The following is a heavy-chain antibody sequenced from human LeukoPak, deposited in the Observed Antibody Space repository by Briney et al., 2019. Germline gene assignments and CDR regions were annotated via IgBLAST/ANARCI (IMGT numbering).Heavy chain of an antibody. Sequence: GGSLRLSCAASGFTFSSDYMSWVRQAPGKGLECVSAISDSGGSTNYADSVKGRFTISRDNSKNALYLQMNSLRAEDTAVYHCAKNRKTPGVAAAGSWFDPWGQGTLVSVSS. CDR3: AKNRKTPGVAAAGSWFDP. D-gene: IGHD6-13*01. J-gene: IGHJ5*02. CDR1: GFTFSSDY. V-gene: IGHV3-23*01. CDR2: ISDSGGST.